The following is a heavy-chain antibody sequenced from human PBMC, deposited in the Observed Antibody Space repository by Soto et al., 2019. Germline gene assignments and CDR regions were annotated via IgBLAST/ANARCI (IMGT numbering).Heavy chain of an antibody. CDR3: ARAEQQLVPYYYYYGMDV. J-gene: IGHJ6*02. D-gene: IGHD6-13*01. CDR1: GGTFSSYA. V-gene: IGHV1-69*01. CDR2: IIPIFGTA. Sequence: QVQLVQAGAEVKKPGSSVKVSCKASGGTFSSYAISWVRQAPGQGLEWMGGIIPIFGTANYAQKFQGRVTITADESTSTAYMELSSLRSEDTAVYYCARAEQQLVPYYYYYGMDVWGQGTTVTVSS.